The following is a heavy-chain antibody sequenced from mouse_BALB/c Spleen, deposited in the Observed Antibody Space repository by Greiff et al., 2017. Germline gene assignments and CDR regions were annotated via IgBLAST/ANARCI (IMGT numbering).Heavy chain of an antibody. D-gene: IGHD2-4*01. CDR2: ISSGSSTI. CDR1: GFTFSSFG. V-gene: IGHV5-17*02. Sequence: EVKLVESGGGLVQPGGSRKLSCAASGFTFSSFGMHWVRQAPEKGLEWVAYISSGSSTIYYADTVKGRFTISRDNPMNTLFLQMTSLRSEDTAMYYCARGGVYYDDDEWYYYAIDYWGQGTSVTVSS. CDR3: ARGGVYYDDDEWYYYAIDY. J-gene: IGHJ4*01.